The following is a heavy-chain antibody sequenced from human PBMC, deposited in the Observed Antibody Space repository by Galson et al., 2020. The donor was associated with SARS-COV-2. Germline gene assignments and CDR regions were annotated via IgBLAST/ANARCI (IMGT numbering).Heavy chain of an antibody. J-gene: IGHJ4*02. D-gene: IGHD5-12*01. CDR1: GGSISSYY. CDR3: ARAPFRRDGYNYPFDY. CDR2: IYYSGST. Sequence: SETLSLTCTVSGGSISSYYWSWIRQPPGKGLEWIGYIYYSGSTNYNPSLKSRVTISVDTSKNQFSLKLSSVTAADTAVYYCARAPFRRDGYNYPFDYWGQGTLVTVSS. V-gene: IGHV4-59*13.